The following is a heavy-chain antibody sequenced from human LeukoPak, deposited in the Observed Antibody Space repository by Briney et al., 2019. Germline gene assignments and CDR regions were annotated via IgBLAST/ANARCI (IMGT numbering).Heavy chain of an antibody. Sequence: ASVKVSCKTSGYTFAGYFVHWVRQAPGQGLEWMGWINPNSGGTNYTQNFQGRVTITRDTSITTAYMELSRLTSDDTAVYYCARLNSGYDYFDYWGQGTLVTVSS. CDR2: INPNSGGT. D-gene: IGHD5-12*01. J-gene: IGHJ4*02. V-gene: IGHV1-2*02. CDR1: GYTFAGYF. CDR3: ARLNSGYDYFDY.